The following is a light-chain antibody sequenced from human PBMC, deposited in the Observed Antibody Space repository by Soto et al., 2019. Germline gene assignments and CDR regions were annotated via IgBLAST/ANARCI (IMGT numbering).Light chain of an antibody. J-gene: IGKJ5*01. CDR2: KAS. CDR1: QSISSW. CDR3: QQYDSYPIT. V-gene: IGKV1-5*03. Sequence: DIQMTQSPSTLSASVGDRVTITCRASQSISSWLAWYQQKPGKAPKILIYKASSLESGGPSRFTGSGSGTEFTLTISSLQPDDFATYYCQQYDSYPITFGQGTRLEIK.